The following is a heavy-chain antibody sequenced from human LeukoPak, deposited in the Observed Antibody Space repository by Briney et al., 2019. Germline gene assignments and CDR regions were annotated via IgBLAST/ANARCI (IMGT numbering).Heavy chain of an antibody. V-gene: IGHV1-69*02. CDR2: IIPILGIA. D-gene: IGHD4-17*01. Sequence: SVKVSCKASGDTFSSYTISWVRQAPGQGLEWMGRIIPILGIANYAQKFQGRVTITADKSTSTAYMELSSLRSEDTAVYYCASPAWSPGATVTSYAFDIWGQGTMVTVSS. J-gene: IGHJ3*02. CDR3: ASPAWSPGATVTSYAFDI. CDR1: GDTFSSYT.